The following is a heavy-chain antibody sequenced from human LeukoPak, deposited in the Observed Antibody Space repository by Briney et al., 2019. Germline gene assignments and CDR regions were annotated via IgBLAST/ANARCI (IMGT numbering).Heavy chain of an antibody. CDR2: ISWNSGSI. J-gene: IGHJ3*02. CDR3: AKDTSAGFGRFNAFDI. CDR1: GFTFDDYA. D-gene: IGHD3-10*01. Sequence: GGSLRLSCAASGFTFDDYAMHWVRHAPGKGLEWVSGISWNSGSIGYADSVKGRFTISRDNAKNSLYLQMNSLRAEDMALYYCAKDTSAGFGRFNAFDIWGQGTMVTVSS. V-gene: IGHV3-9*03.